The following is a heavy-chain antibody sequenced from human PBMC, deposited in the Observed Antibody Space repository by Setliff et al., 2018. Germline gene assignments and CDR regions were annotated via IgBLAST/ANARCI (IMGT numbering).Heavy chain of an antibody. Sequence: ASVKVSCKASGYTFTSYAMHWVRQAPGQRLEWMGWINAGNGNTKYSQKFQDRVTITRDRSMSTAYMELSSLRSEDTAMYYCASRSDFDWSKKTSDYYYGMEVWGQGTTVTVSS. CDR1: GYTFTSYA. CDR3: ASRSDFDWSKKTSDYYYGMEV. CDR2: INAGNGNT. D-gene: IGHD3-9*01. V-gene: IGHV1-3*01. J-gene: IGHJ6*02.